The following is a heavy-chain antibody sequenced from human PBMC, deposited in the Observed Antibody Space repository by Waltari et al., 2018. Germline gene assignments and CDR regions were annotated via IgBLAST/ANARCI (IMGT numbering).Heavy chain of an antibody. V-gene: IGHV2-70*04. J-gene: IGHJ4*02. D-gene: IGHD3-10*01. Sequence: QVTLKESGPALVKPTQTLTLTCTFSGFSLSTSGMRVSWIRQPPGKALEWLARIDWDDDKFYSTSLKTRLTISKDTSKNQVVLTMTNMDPVDTATYYCARSEGYGSGSYYKYLSYFDYWGQGTLVTVSS. CDR1: GFSLSTSGMR. CDR3: ARSEGYGSGSYYKYLSYFDY. CDR2: IDWDDDK.